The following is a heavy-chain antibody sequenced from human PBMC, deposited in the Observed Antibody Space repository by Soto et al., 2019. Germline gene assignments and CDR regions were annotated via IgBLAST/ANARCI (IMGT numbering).Heavy chain of an antibody. CDR2: IYYSGST. D-gene: IGHD4-17*01. Sequence: SETLSLTCTVSGVSVISGSYYWSWIRQPPGKGLEWIGYIYYSGSTNYNPSLKSRVTISVDTSKNQFSLKLSSVTAADTAVYYCARVKGHRSNTVYGYYYGMDVWGQGTTVTVS. CDR3: ARVKGHRSNTVYGYYYGMDV. J-gene: IGHJ6*02. CDR1: GVSVISGSYY. V-gene: IGHV4-61*01.